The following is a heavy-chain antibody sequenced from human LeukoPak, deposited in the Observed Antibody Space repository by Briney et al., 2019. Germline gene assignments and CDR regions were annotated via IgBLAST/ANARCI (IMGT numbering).Heavy chain of an antibody. V-gene: IGHV3-11*05. CDR1: GFTFSDHY. D-gene: IGHD4-23*01. Sequence: GGSLRLSCEVSGFTFSDHYMSWIRQAPGKRLEWVSYISSGSTYTNYADSVEGRFSISRDNAKNSLYLQMNSLRAEDTAVYYCARGDYGGDYFDYWGQGTLVTVSS. J-gene: IGHJ4*02. CDR3: ARGDYGGDYFDY. CDR2: ISSGSTYT.